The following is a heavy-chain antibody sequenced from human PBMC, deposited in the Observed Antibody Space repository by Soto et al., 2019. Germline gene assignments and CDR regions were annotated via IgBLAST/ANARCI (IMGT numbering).Heavy chain of an antibody. D-gene: IGHD2-21*02. CDR3: IRSYGDSNYFYYGMDV. CDR2: INPGNSDT. V-gene: IGHV5-51*01. Sequence: PGESLKISCEGSGFIFSRYKIGWVRQMPGKGLEWMGIINPGNSDTTYSPSFQGQVTISADNSINTAYLQWSSLRASDTAVYYCIRSYGDSNYFYYGMDVRGQGTTVTSP. J-gene: IGHJ6*02. CDR1: GFIFSRYK.